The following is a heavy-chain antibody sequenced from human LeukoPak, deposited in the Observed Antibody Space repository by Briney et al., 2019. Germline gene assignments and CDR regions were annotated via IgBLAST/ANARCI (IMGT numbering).Heavy chain of an antibody. V-gene: IGHV5-51*01. CDR1: GYSFINYW. CDR3: ARNTIFGVVYFDY. Sequence: GESLKSSCKGSGYSFINYWIGWVRQMPGKGLEWMGIIYPGDSDTRYSPSFQGQVTISADKSISTAYLQWSSLKASDTAMYYCARNTIFGVVYFDYWGQGTLVTVSS. J-gene: IGHJ4*02. CDR2: IYPGDSDT. D-gene: IGHD3-3*01.